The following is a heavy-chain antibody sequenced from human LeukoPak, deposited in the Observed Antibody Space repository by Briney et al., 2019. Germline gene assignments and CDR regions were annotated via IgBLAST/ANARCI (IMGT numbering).Heavy chain of an antibody. J-gene: IGHJ4*02. Sequence: GGSLRLSCGASGFIFDDYTMHWVRQAPGKGLEWVSLINWGGGNTYYADSVKGRFTISRDNSKNSLYLQMNSLRTEDTALYYCAKDMSGYSGLDYWGQGTLVTVSS. V-gene: IGHV3-43*01. CDR2: INWGGGNT. CDR3: AKDMSGYSGLDY. CDR1: GFIFDDYT. D-gene: IGHD5-12*01.